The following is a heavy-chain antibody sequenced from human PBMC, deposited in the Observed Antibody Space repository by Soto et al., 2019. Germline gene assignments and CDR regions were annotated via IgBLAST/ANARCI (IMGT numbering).Heavy chain of an antibody. J-gene: IGHJ2*01. CDR2: ISGRGGGT. CDR1: GLTFCSYA. V-gene: IGHV3-23*01. CDR3: AKDGWGLGYQLQSYWYFDL. Sequence: GGSLRLSCAVSGLTFCSYAINWVRQPPGRGLEWVSAISGRGGGTTYADAVKGRFTISRDNSNNTLFLQMNSLSAEDTAVYYCAKDGWGLGYQLQSYWYFDLWGRVTLVTVSS. D-gene: IGHD2-2*01.